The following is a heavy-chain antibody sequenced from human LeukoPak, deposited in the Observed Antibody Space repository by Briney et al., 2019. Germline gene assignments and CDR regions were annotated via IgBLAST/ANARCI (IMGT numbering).Heavy chain of an antibody. Sequence: SVKVSCKASGGAFSSYAISWVRQAPGRGLEWMGRIIPIFGTANYAQKFQGRVTITTDESTSTAYMELSSLRSEDTAVYYCASIAAADYNWFDPWGQGTLVTVSS. CDR3: ASIAAADYNWFDP. J-gene: IGHJ5*02. D-gene: IGHD6-13*01. V-gene: IGHV1-69*05. CDR2: IIPIFGTA. CDR1: GGAFSSYA.